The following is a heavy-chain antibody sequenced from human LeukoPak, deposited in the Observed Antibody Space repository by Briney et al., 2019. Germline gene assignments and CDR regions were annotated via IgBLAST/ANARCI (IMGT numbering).Heavy chain of an antibody. CDR1: GGSINSGLYY. CDR2: MSYGGST. CDR3: ARDNDSSGYYSGDYYFYYYMDV. D-gene: IGHD3-22*01. Sequence: SETLSLTCTVAGGSINSGLYYWGWIRQPPGKGLEGIGRMSYGGSTDYSPSLKSRVTISVDTSKTQFSLRLSSVTAADTAVYYCARDNDSSGYYSGDYYFYYYMDVWGKGTTVTVSS. V-gene: IGHV4-39*07. J-gene: IGHJ6*03.